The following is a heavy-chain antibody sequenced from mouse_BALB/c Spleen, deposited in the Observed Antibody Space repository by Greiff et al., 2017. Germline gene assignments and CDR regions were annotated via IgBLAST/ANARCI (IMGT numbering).Heavy chain of an antibody. V-gene: IGHV7-3*02. D-gene: IGHD2-2*01. CDR3: AREGNYGYDGSAMDY. CDR2: IRNKANGYTT. Sequence: EVNVVESGGGLVQPGGSLRLSCATSGFTFTDYYMSWVRQPPGKALEWLGFIRNKANGYTTEYSASVKGRFTISRDNSQSILYLQMNTLRAEDSATYYCAREGNYGYDGSAMDYWGQGTSVTVSS. J-gene: IGHJ4*01. CDR1: GFTFTDYY.